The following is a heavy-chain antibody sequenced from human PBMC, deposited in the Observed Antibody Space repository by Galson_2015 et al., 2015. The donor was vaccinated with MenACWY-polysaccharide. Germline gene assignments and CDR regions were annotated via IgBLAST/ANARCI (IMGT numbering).Heavy chain of an antibody. V-gene: IGHV3-23*01. CDR2: ISGSGAST. CDR1: GFTFNSYT. Sequence: LRLSCAASGFTFNSYTMSWVRQAPGKGLEWVSAISGSGASTYYADSVKGRFTTSRDNSKSTLYLQMNSLRAEDTAVYYCANPGLSTGRSSDVDYWGQGTPVTVSS. D-gene: IGHD6-25*01. CDR3: ANPGLSTGRSSDVDY. J-gene: IGHJ4*02.